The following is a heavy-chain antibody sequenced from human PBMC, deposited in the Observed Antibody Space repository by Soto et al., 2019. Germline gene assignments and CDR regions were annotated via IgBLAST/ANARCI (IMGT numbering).Heavy chain of an antibody. D-gene: IGHD3-3*01. Sequence: PSETLSLTCTVSGGSISSYYWSWIRQPAGKGLEWIGRIYTSGSTNYNPSLKSRVTMSVDTSKNQFSLKLSSVTAADTAVYYCARDRRPTVYDFWSGYYPKGDNWFDPWGQGTLVTVSS. CDR3: ARDRRPTVYDFWSGYYPKGDNWFDP. CDR1: GGSISSYY. CDR2: IYTSGST. V-gene: IGHV4-4*07. J-gene: IGHJ5*02.